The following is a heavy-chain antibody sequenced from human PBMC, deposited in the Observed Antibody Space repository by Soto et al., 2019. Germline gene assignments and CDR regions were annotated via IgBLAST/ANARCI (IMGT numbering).Heavy chain of an antibody. V-gene: IGHV4-31*03. D-gene: IGHD5-12*01. J-gene: IGHJ6*02. CDR1: GGSISSGGYY. CDR2: IYYNGST. CDR3: AREGYSGFPRYYYYGMDV. Sequence: SETLSLTCTVSGGSISSGGYYWSWIRQHPGKGLEWIGYIYYNGSTYYNPSLKSRVTISVDTSKNQFSLKLSSVTAADTAVYYCAREGYSGFPRYYYYGMDVWGQGTTVTVSS.